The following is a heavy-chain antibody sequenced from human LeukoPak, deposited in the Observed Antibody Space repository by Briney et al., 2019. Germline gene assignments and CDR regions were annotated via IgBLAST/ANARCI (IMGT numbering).Heavy chain of an antibody. V-gene: IGHV1-69*06. CDR1: GGTFSSYA. Sequence: GAPVKVSCKASGGTFSSYAISWVRQAPGQGLEWMGGIIPIFGTANYAQKFQGRVTITADKSTSTAYMELSSLRSEDTAVYYCARDSRDYYYYMDVWGKGTTVTVSS. J-gene: IGHJ6*03. CDR2: IIPIFGTA. CDR3: ARDSRDYYYYMDV.